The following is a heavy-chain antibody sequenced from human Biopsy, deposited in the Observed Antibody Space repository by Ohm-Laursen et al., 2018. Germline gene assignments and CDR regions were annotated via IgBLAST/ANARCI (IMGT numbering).Heavy chain of an antibody. D-gene: IGHD3-22*01. V-gene: IGHV4-59*01. CDR2: VYYTGST. J-gene: IGHJ2*01. Sequence: SDTLSLTWTVSGDSISSYHWSWIRQPPGKGLQWIGYVYYTGSTDYNPSPQSRVTISVDTSKNHFSLRLRSVTPADTAIYYCARDRGYYSDRTVPGYFDLWGRGTLVTVSS. CDR1: GDSISSYH. CDR3: ARDRGYYSDRTVPGYFDL.